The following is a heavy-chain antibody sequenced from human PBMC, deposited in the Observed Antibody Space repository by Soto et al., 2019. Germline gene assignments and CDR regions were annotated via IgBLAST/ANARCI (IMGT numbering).Heavy chain of an antibody. Sequence: GWSLRLCCAASGLTFSNAWMTWVRQAPGKGLEWVGRIKSKTDGGATDYAAPVKGRFTISRDDSENTLYLQIDSLTTEDTAVYYCSRQISHSSGFDYWGQGTLVTVSS. CDR3: SRQISHSSGFDY. CDR1: GLTFSNAW. V-gene: IGHV3-15*07. CDR2: IKSKTDGGAT. J-gene: IGHJ4*02. D-gene: IGHD6-19*01.